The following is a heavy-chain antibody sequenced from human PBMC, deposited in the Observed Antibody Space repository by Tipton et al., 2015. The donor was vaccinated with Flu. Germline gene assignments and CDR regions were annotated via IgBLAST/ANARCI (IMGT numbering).Heavy chain of an antibody. CDR2: IKHDGGER. Sequence: GSLRLSCEASGFTLSGYWVTWVRQAPGKGLEWVANIKHDGGERYYVDSVKGRFTISRDNAKNSLYLQMNSLRAEDTAVYYCARDAPPRQVHYGLDVWGQGTTVTVSS. CDR3: ARDAPPRQVHYGLDV. CDR1: GFTLSGYW. J-gene: IGHJ6*02. V-gene: IGHV3-7*01.